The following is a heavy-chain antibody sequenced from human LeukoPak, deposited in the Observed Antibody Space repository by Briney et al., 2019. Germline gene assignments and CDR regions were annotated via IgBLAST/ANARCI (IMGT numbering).Heavy chain of an antibody. J-gene: IGHJ4*02. CDR3: ASNSDSSGWYYYYFDY. Sequence: PGGSLRLSXAASGFTVSSNYMSWVRQAPGKGLEWVSVIYSGGSTYYADSVKGRFTISRDNSKNTLYLQMNSLRAEDTAVYYCASNSDSSGWYYYYFDYWGQGTLVTVSS. D-gene: IGHD6-19*01. V-gene: IGHV3-53*01. CDR2: IYSGGST. CDR1: GFTVSSNY.